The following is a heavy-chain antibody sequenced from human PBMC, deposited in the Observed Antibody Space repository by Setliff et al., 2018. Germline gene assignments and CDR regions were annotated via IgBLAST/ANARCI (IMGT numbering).Heavy chain of an antibody. Sequence: LSLTCAVSGYSISSGYYWGWIRQPPGKGLEWIGSIYHSGSTYYNPSLKSRVTISVDTSENQFSLKLSSVTAADTAVYYCARDHGRITMVRGVLWGQGTLVTVSS. V-gene: IGHV4-38-2*02. CDR2: IYHSGST. CDR1: GYSISSGYY. D-gene: IGHD3-10*01. J-gene: IGHJ4*02. CDR3: ARDHGRITMVRGVL.